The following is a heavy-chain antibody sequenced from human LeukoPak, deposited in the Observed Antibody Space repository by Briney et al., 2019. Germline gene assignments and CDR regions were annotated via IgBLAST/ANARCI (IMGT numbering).Heavy chain of an antibody. J-gene: IGHJ5*02. Sequence: SQTLSLTCAVSGGSISSGGYSWSWIRQPPGKGLERIGYIYHSGSTYYNPSLKSRVTISVDRSKNQFSLKLSSVTAADTAVYYCARRLSHLNWFDPWGQGTLVTVSS. CDR2: IYHSGST. CDR3: ARRLSHLNWFDP. V-gene: IGHV4-30-2*01. CDR1: GGSISSGGYS. D-gene: IGHD3-16*02.